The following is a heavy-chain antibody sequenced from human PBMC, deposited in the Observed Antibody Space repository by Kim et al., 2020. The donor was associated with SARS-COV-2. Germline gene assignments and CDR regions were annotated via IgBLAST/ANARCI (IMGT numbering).Heavy chain of an antibody. CDR2: IYYSGST. CDR3: ARHAVYQSGSYQPPGR. J-gene: IGHJ4*02. Sequence: SETLSLTCTVSGGSISSSSYYWGWIRQPPGKGLEWIGSIYYSGSTYYNPSLKSRVTISVDTSKNQFSLKLSSVTAADTAVYYCARHAVYQSGSYQPPGRWGQGTLVTVSS. D-gene: IGHD1-26*01. V-gene: IGHV4-39*01. CDR1: GGSISSSSYY.